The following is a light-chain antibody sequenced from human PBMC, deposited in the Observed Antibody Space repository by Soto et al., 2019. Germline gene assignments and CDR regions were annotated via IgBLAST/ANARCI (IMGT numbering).Light chain of an antibody. J-gene: IGLJ2*01. Sequence: QSALTQPPSASGTPGQRVTISCSGSSSNIGGNSVNWYQHLPGTAPKILMYSDDERPSGVPDRFSGSKSGTSASLAISGLQDEDEADYYCAAWDDNLNGPVFGGGTKLTVL. CDR3: AAWDDNLNGPV. CDR1: SSNIGGNS. CDR2: SDD. V-gene: IGLV1-44*01.